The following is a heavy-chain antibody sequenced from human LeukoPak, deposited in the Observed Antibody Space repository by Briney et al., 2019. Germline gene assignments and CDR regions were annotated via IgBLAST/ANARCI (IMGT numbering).Heavy chain of an antibody. CDR1: GGSISSYY. D-gene: IGHD3-10*01. V-gene: IGHV4-59*01. CDR2: IYYSGST. CDR3: ASIPPLYGSGSYSSDY. J-gene: IGHJ4*02. Sequence: SETLSLTCTVSGGSISSYYWSWIRQPPGKGLEWIGYIYYSGSTNYNPSLKSRVTISVDTSKNQFSLELSSVTAADTAVYYCASIPPLYGSGSYSSDYWGQGTLVTVSS.